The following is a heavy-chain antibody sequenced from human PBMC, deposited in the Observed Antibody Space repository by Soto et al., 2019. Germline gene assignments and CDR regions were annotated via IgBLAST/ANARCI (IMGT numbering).Heavy chain of an antibody. CDR2: IYYSGST. J-gene: IGHJ6*02. D-gene: IGHD4-4*01. CDR3: ASTHTYYSNYVNHYYYGMDG. CDR1: GGSIGSGSYY. Sequence: SETLSLTCTVSGGSIGSGSYYWGWIRQPPGKGLEWIGSIYYSGSTYYNPSLKSRVTISVDTSKNQFSLKLSSVTAADTAVYYCASTHTYYSNYVNHYYYGMDGLGQGTTGTGSS. V-gene: IGHV4-39*07.